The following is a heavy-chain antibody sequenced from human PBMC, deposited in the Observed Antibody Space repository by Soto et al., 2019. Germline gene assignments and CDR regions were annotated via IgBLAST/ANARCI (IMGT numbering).Heavy chain of an antibody. CDR3: ARHSARSWHASGYYYYGMDV. D-gene: IGHD6-19*01. Sequence: QLQLQESGPGLVKPSETLSLTCTVSGGSISSSSYYWGWIRQPPGKGLEWIGSIYYSGSTYYNPSLKIRVTISVDTSKNQFSLKLSSVTAADTAVYYCARHSARSWHASGYYYYGMDVWGQGTTVTVSS. J-gene: IGHJ6*02. CDR1: GGSISSSSYY. V-gene: IGHV4-39*01. CDR2: IYYSGST.